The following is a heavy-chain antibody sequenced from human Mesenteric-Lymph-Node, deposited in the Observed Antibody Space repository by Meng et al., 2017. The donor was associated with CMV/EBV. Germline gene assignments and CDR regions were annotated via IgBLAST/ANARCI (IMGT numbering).Heavy chain of an antibody. CDR3: ARDGAVAGKGYFDY. CDR1: RVASNSGD. J-gene: IGHJ4*02. V-gene: IGHV6-1*01. D-gene: IGHD6-19*01. Sequence: RVASNSGDWNWIRQSPSIGIEWLGRTYYRSKWYNDYAVSVKSRITINPDKYKNQFSLQLNSVTTEDTAVYYCARDGAVAGKGYFDYWGQGTLVTVSS. CDR2: TYYRSKWYN.